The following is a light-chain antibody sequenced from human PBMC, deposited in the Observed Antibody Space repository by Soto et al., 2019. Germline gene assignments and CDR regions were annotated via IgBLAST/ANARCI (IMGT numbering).Light chain of an antibody. V-gene: IGLV1-44*01. CDR3: AAWDDSLTDYV. J-gene: IGLJ1*01. CDR1: SSNIGRNT. Sequence: QAVVTQAPSASETPGQRVTISCSGGSSNIGRNTVNWYQQLPGTAPKLLIYRNNRRPSGVPDRFSGSKSGTSASLAISGLQSEDEADYYCAAWDDSLTDYVFGTGTKLTVL. CDR2: RNN.